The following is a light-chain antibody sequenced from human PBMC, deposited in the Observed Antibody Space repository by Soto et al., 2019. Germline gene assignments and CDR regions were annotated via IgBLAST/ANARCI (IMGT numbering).Light chain of an antibody. V-gene: IGLV6-57*02. CDR1: GGSIATNY. Sequence: KFMLTQPHSVSESPGKTVTISCTGSGGSIATNYVQWHQQRPGSAPTTVIYEDDKRPSGVPDRFSGSIDRSSNSASLISSGLKHEDEADSYCQYHDSTNVVFGRGTKLTVL. CDR2: EDD. CDR3: QYHDSTNVV. J-gene: IGLJ2*01.